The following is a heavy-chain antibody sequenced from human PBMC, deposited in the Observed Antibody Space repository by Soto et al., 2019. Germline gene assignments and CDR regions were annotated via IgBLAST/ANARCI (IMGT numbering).Heavy chain of an antibody. V-gene: IGHV3-30*18. Sequence: QVQRVESGGGVVQPGRSLRLSCAASGFTFSSYDMHWVRQAPGKGLEWVAVISYDGSNKYYVDSVKGRFTISRDNSKKTLYLQMNSRRAEDTAVYYCAKEAVGATPDYWGQGTLVTVSS. J-gene: IGHJ4*02. CDR2: ISYDGSNK. CDR3: AKEAVGATPDY. CDR1: GFTFSSYD. D-gene: IGHD1-26*01.